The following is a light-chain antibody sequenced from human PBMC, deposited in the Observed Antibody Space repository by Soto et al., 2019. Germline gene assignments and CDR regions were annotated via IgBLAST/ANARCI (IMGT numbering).Light chain of an antibody. J-gene: IGKJ4*01. V-gene: IGKV3-11*01. CDR1: QSVSSY. CDR2: DAS. Sequence: EIVLTQSPATLSLSPGERATLSCRASQSVSSYLAWYQQKPGQAPRLLIYDASNRATGSPARFSGSGSGTDFTLTISSLEPEDLAVYYCQQRSNWHTFGGGTKVEIK. CDR3: QQRSNWHT.